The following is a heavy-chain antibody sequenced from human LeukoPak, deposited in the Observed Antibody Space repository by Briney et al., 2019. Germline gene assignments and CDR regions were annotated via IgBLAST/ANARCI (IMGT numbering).Heavy chain of an antibody. CDR2: IIPIFGTA. CDR1: GGTFSSYA. J-gene: IGHJ4*02. D-gene: IGHD2-2*01. V-gene: IGHV1-69*05. CDR3: AGYCSSTSCYQDY. Sequence: ASVKVSCKASGGTFSSYAISWVRQAPGQGLEWMGGIIPIFGTANYAQKFQGRVTITTDESTSTAYMELSSLRSEDTAVYYCAGYCSSTSCYQDYWGQGTLVTVSS.